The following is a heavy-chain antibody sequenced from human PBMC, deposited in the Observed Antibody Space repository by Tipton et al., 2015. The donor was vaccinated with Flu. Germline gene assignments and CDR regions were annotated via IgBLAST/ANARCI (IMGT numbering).Heavy chain of an antibody. CDR3: ALRARVGAPRYFDY. CDR2: IYYSGST. V-gene: IGHV4-39*07. J-gene: IGHJ4*02. Sequence: TLSLTCTVSGGSISSSSYYWGWIRQPPGKGLEWIGSIYYSGSTYYNPSLKSRVTISVDTSKNQFSLKLSSVTAADTAVYYCALRARVGAPRYFDYWGQGTLVTVSS. D-gene: IGHD1-26*01. CDR1: GGSISSSSYY.